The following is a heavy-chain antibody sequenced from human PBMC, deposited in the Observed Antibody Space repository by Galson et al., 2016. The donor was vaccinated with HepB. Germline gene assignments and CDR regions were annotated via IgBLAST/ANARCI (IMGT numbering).Heavy chain of an antibody. J-gene: IGHJ6*02. D-gene: IGHD6-13*01. Sequence: SETLSLTCAVNGGSFSDYYWTWIRQPPGKGLEWIGEINHSGGSNYNPSLKSRASMSVDTSKNQFSLNLTSVAAAVTAVYYCARRVRGDSSTWYLRHYYFYGMDVWGQGTTVTFS. V-gene: IGHV4-34*01. CDR3: ARRVRGDSSTWYLRHYYFYGMDV. CDR2: INHSGGS. CDR1: GGSFSDYY.